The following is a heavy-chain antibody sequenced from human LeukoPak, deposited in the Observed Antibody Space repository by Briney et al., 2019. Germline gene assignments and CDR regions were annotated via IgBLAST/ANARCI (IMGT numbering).Heavy chain of an antibody. Sequence: SVKVSCKASGGPFSSYAITWVRQAPGQGLECMGEIIPIFGTTNYAQKFQGRVTITADKSTSTAYMELSSLRSEDTAIYYCACGPPRKGAVAGFYFQNWGQGTLVTVSS. CDR3: ACGPPRKGAVAGFYFQN. CDR1: GGPFSSYA. CDR2: IIPIFGTT. D-gene: IGHD6-19*01. V-gene: IGHV1-69*06. J-gene: IGHJ1*01.